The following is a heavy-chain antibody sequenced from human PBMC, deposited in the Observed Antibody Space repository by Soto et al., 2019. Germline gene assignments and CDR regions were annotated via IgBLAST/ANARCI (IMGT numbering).Heavy chain of an antibody. CDR2: ISGSGGST. CDR3: AKDIVVVVAAFDAFDI. J-gene: IGHJ3*02. CDR1: GFTFSSYA. V-gene: IGHV3-23*01. D-gene: IGHD2-15*01. Sequence: PGGSLRLSCAASGFTFSSYAMSWVRQAPGKGLEWVSAISGSGGSTYYADSVKGRFTISRDNSKNTLYLQMNSLRAEDTAVYYCAKDIVVVVAAFDAFDIWGQGTMVTVSS.